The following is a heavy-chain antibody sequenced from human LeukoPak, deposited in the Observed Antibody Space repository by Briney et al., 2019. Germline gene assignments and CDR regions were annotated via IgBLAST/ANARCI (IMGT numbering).Heavy chain of an antibody. V-gene: IGHV6-1*01. CDR3: ARSTGPIDY. CDR1: GDSVSSNSAA. CDR2: TYYRSKWYT. D-gene: IGHD1-1*01. Sequence: SQTLSLSCAISGDSVSSNSAAWNWIRQSPSRGLEWLGRTYYRSKWYTYYAVSVKSRISINRDTSKNQISLQLNSVTPEDTAVYYCARSTGPIDYWGQGTLVTVSS. J-gene: IGHJ4*02.